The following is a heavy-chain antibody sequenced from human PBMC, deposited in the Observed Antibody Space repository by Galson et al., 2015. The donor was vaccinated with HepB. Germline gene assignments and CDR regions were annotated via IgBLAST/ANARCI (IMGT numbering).Heavy chain of an antibody. CDR3: ARDRIWHGGNSQYYFDY. CDR2: INAGNGNT. D-gene: IGHD4-23*01. J-gene: IGHJ4*02. Sequence: SVKVSCKASGYTFTSYAMHWVRQAPGQRLEWMGWINAGNGNTKYSQKFQGRVTITRDTSASTAYMELSSLRSEDTAVYYCARDRIWHGGNSQYYFDYWGQGTLVTVSS. V-gene: IGHV1-3*01. CDR1: GYTFTSYA.